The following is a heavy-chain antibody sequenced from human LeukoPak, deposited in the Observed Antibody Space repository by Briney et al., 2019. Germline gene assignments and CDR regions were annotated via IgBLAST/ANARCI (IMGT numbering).Heavy chain of an antibody. D-gene: IGHD6-13*01. CDR1: GGSINIYY. J-gene: IGHJ3*02. CDR2: TYYRGSN. CDR3: ARSGVFTGYDAFDI. Sequence: KTSETLSLTCTVSGGSINIYYRSWIRQPPGKGLEWIGYTYYRGSNNYNPSLKSRVTISVDTSKNQYSLKLSSVTAADTAVYYCARSGVFTGYDAFDIWGQGTRVTVSS. V-gene: IGHV4-59*08.